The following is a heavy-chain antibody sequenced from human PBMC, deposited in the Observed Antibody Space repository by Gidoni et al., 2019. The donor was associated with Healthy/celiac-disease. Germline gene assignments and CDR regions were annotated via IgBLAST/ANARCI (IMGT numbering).Heavy chain of an antibody. V-gene: IGHV3-33*01. Sequence: QVQLVESGGGVVQPGRSLRLSCAASGFTFSSHGMHWVRQAPGKGLEGVAVRWYDGSNKYYADSVKGRFTISRDNSKNTLYLQMNSLRAEDTAVYYCARAGYSSGWFYGHYYGMDVWGQGTTVTVSS. CDR2: RWYDGSNK. CDR1: GFTFSSHG. D-gene: IGHD6-19*01. J-gene: IGHJ6*02. CDR3: ARAGYSSGWFYGHYYGMDV.